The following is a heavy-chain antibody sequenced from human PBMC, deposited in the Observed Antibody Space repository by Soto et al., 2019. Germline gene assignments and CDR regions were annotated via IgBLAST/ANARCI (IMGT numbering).Heavy chain of an antibody. CDR3: ASGVPSGSYYEGMYYFDY. CDR1: GFPFSSYA. CDR2: ISYDGSNK. V-gene: IGHV3-30-3*02. Sequence: GGSLRLSCAASGFPFSSYAMHWVRQAPGKGLEWVAVISYDGSNKYYADSVKGRFTISRDNSKNTLYLQMNSLRAEDTAVYYCASGVPSGSYYEGMYYFDYWGQGTLVTVSS. J-gene: IGHJ4*02. D-gene: IGHD1-26*01.